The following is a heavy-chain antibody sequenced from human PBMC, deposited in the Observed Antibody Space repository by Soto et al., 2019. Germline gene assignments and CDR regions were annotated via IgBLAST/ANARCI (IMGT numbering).Heavy chain of an antibody. V-gene: IGHV1-8*01. CDR3: ARERSGSSDY. CDR1: GYTFTSYD. Sequence: QVQLVQSWAEVKKPGASVKVSCKASGYTFTSYDINWVRQATGQGLERMGWMNPNSGNTGYAQKFQGRVTMTRKTTISTTHKELSILIYEETAVYDCARERSGSSDYWGQGTLVTVSS. CDR2: MNPNSGNT. D-gene: IGHD1-26*01. J-gene: IGHJ4*02.